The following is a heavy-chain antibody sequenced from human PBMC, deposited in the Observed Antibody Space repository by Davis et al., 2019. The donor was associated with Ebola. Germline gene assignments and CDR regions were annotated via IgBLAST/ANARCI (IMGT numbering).Heavy chain of an antibody. CDR3: AGLYYYDSSGGVDY. V-gene: IGHV4-61*01. CDR1: GGSINSSPYY. Sequence: MPSETLSLTCHVSGGSINSSPYYWSWVRQPPGKRLEWIGYSHYSGSTNYNPSLKSRVTISVDTSKNQFSLKLSSVTAADTAVYYCAGLYYYDSSGGVDYWGQGTLVTVSS. J-gene: IGHJ4*02. CDR2: SHYSGST. D-gene: IGHD3-22*01.